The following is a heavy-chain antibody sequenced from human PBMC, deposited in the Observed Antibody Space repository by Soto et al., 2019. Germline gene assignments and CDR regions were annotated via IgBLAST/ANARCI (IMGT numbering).Heavy chain of an antibody. CDR2: ISGSGGTT. D-gene: IGHD6-13*01. CDR1: GFTFSSYA. CDR3: AKNGRAAAMYNWFDP. V-gene: IGHV3-23*01. Sequence: EVQLLESGGGLVQPGGSLRLSCTGSGFTFSSYAMNWVRQAPGKGLECVSTISGSGGTTYYADSVKGRFTISRDNSKNTPYLQMSSLRAEDTAVYYCAKNGRAAAMYNWFDPWGQGTLVTVSS. J-gene: IGHJ5*02.